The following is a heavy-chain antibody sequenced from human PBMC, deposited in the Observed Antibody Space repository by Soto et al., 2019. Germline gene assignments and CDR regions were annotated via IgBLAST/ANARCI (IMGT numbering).Heavy chain of an antibody. D-gene: IGHD2-21*02. Sequence: PSETLSLTVSVSGDAISCGDDYWNCIRKSPGKGLEWIGYIYYRGNTYYNPALRSRLTLSVDTSKNHFSLNLRSLTAADTAVYYCARGSRGGDCFFDFSGQGTLVTVSS. CDR3: ARGSRGGDCFFDF. V-gene: IGHV4-30-4*01. CDR2: IYYRGNT. J-gene: IGHJ4*02. CDR1: GDAISCGDDY.